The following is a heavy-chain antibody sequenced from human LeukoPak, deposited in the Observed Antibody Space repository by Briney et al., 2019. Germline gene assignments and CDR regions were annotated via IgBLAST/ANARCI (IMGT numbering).Heavy chain of an antibody. J-gene: IGHJ3*02. CDR1: GFTFSSYW. V-gene: IGHV3-7*01. Sequence: GGSLRLSCAASGFTFSSYWMSWVRQAPGKGLEWVANIKQDGSEKYYVDSVKGRFTISRDNAKNSLYLQMNSLRAEDTAVYYCARRRITMIVADHFDIWGQGTMVTVSS. CDR3: ARRRITMIVADHFDI. CDR2: IKQDGSEK. D-gene: IGHD3-22*01.